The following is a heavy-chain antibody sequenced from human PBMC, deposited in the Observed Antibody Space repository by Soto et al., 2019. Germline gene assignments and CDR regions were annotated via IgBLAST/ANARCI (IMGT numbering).Heavy chain of an antibody. CDR3: AKDILQSDPYGMDV. V-gene: IGHV3-30*18. J-gene: IGHJ6*02. CDR1: GFTFRSYG. Sequence: TGGSLRLSCAASGFTFRSYGMHWVRQAPGKGLEWVAVISYDGSNKYYADSVKGRFTISRDNSKNTLSLQMNSLRGEGTAVYYCAKDILQSDPYGMDVWGQGTTVTVSS. CDR2: ISYDGSNK.